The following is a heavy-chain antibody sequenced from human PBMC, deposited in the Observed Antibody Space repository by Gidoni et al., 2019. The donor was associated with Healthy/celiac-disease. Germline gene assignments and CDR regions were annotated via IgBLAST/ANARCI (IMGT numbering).Heavy chain of an antibody. CDR3: ARDRRYYYDSSGYHNWFDP. D-gene: IGHD3-22*01. CDR1: GCPVSSNY. J-gene: IGHJ5*02. Sequence: EVQLVESGGGLVQPGWSRSLSCAASGCPVSSNYISWVRQAPGKGLEWVSVIYSGGSTYYADSVKGRFTISRDNSKNTLYLQMNSLRAEDTAVYYCARDRRYYYDSSGYHNWFDPWGQGTLVTVSS. CDR2: IYSGGST. V-gene: IGHV3-66*01.